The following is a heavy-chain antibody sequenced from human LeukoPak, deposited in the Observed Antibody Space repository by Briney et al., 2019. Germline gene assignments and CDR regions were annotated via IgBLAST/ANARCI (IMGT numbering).Heavy chain of an antibody. D-gene: IGHD3-3*01. CDR3: ARGVGLRFLGGGQGTY. V-gene: IGHV1-2*02. CDR2: INPNSGGT. Sequence: ASVKVSCKASGYTFTGYYVHWVRQAPGQGLEWMGWINPNSGGTNYAQKFQGRVTMTRDTSISTAYMELSRLRSDDTAVYYCARGVGLRFLGGGQGTYWGQGTLVTVSS. CDR1: GYTFTGYY. J-gene: IGHJ4*02.